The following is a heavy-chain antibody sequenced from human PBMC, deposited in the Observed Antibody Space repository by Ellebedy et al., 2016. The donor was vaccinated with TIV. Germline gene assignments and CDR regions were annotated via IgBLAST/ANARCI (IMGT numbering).Heavy chain of an antibody. CDR2: VYYSGRT. Sequence: MPSETLSLTCTVSGASINSYYWNWIRQPPGKGLEYIGYVYYSGRTNCSPSPKDRATISLDTSKGQSSLTLNAVTAADTAMHYCARKSVSNWSFDLWGRGTLVTVSS. D-gene: IGHD5/OR15-5a*01. CDR1: GASINSYY. J-gene: IGHJ2*01. V-gene: IGHV4-59*01. CDR3: ARKSVSNWSFDL.